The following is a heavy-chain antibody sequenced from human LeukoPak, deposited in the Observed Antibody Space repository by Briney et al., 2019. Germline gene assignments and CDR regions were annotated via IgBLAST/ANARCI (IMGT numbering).Heavy chain of an antibody. Sequence: GGSLRLSCAASGFTFSSYSMNWVRQAPGKGLEWVSYISISSSTIYYTDSVKGRFTISRDNAKSSLYLQMNSLRAEDTAVYYCAREGIAAAQITWGQGTLVTVSS. J-gene: IGHJ4*02. D-gene: IGHD6-13*01. CDR1: GFTFSSYS. CDR3: AREGIAAAQIT. CDR2: ISISSSTI. V-gene: IGHV3-48*01.